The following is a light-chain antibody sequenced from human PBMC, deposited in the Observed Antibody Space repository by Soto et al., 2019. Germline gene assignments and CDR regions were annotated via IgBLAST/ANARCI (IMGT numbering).Light chain of an antibody. V-gene: IGKV1-5*01. CDR2: DAS. Sequence: DIQMTQSPSTLSASVGDRVTITCRASQSISSWLAWYQQKPGKAPKLLIYDASSLESGVPSRFSGSGSGTEFTLTISSLQPDDSATYYCQQYNSSPFGQGTKVEIK. CDR1: QSISSW. CDR3: QQYNSSP. J-gene: IGKJ1*01.